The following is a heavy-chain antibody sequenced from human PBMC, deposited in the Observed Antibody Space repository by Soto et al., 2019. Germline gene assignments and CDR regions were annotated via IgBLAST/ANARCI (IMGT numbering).Heavy chain of an antibody. V-gene: IGHV1-69*06. CDR1: GGTFSDYA. CDR2: IIPIFARA. J-gene: IGHJ3*02. CDR3: ARDRVVTTTEPGFDI. Sequence: QVQLVQSGSAMKKPGSSVKVSCKASGGTFSDYAISWVRQAPGQGLEWMGGIIPIFARADYAQKFQGRVIITADKSTSTAYMELSGLRSDDTAVYYCARDRVVTTTEPGFDIWGQGTTVTVTS. D-gene: IGHD5-12*01.